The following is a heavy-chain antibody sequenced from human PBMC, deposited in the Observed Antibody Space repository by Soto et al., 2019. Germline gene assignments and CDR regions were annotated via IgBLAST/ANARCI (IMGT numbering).Heavy chain of an antibody. CDR2: MNPNSGNT. V-gene: IGHV1-8*01. D-gene: IGHD2-2*01. Sequence: GASVKVSCKASGYTFTSYDINWVRQATGQGLEWMGWMNPNSGNTGYAQKFQGRVTMTRNTSISTAYMELSSLRSEDTAVYYCARGLWYCSSKSCDSHQYYQAVWGQGTTVTVSA. CDR3: ARGLWYCSSKSCDSHQYYQAV. CDR1: GYTFTSYD. J-gene: IGHJ6*01.